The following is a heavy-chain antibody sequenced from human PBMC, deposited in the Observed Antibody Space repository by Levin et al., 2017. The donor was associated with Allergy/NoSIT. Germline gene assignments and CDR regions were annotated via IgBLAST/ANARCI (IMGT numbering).Heavy chain of an antibody. Sequence: GSLRLSCTVSGGSISSSSYYWGWIRQPPGKGLEWIGSIYYSGSTYYNPSLKSRVTISVDTSKNQFSLKLSSVTAADTAVYYCARADQKTGYSYGSWGQGTLVTVSS. CDR3: ARADQKTGYSYGS. CDR2: IYYSGST. D-gene: IGHD5-18*01. J-gene: IGHJ5*02. CDR1: GGSISSSSYY. V-gene: IGHV4-39*07.